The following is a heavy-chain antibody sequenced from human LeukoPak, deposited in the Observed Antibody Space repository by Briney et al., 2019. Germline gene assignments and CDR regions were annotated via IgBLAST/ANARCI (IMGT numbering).Heavy chain of an antibody. D-gene: IGHD3-10*02. CDR1: GFSVSSNY. Sequence: GGSLRLSCAASGFSVSSNYMSWVRQAPGKGLEWVSVIYSGGSTYYADSVKGRFTISRDHAKNSLYLQMNSLRAEDTAVYYCAELGITMIGGVWGKGTTVTISS. CDR3: AELGITMIGGV. J-gene: IGHJ6*04. CDR2: IYSGGST. V-gene: IGHV3-66*01.